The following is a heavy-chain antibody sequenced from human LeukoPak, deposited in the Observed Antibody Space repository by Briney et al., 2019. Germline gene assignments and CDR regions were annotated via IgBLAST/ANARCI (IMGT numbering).Heavy chain of an antibody. CDR2: IYPGDSDA. J-gene: IGHJ6*03. Sequence: GESLKISCKGSGYSFTSYWVAWVRQMPGKGLEWMGTIYPGDSDARYSPSFQGQVTISADKSIRTAYLQWSSLKASDTAMYYCARRVGNYDSSGYGPSGYYYYYYMDVWGKGTTVTVSS. D-gene: IGHD3-22*01. CDR1: GYSFTSYW. V-gene: IGHV5-51*01. CDR3: ARRVGNYDSSGYGPSGYYYYYYMDV.